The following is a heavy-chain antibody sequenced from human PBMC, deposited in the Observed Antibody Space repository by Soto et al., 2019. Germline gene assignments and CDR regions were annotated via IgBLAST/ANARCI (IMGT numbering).Heavy chain of an antibody. CDR1: GFIFTHYD. CDR2: ISGSGGST. D-gene: IGHD2-21*02. Sequence: GSLRLSCAASGFIFTHYDMNWVRQAPGKGLEWVSAISGSGGSTYYADSVKGRFTISRDNSKNTLYLQMNSLRAEDTAVYYCAKAPYCGGDCYYYYYGMDVWGQGTTVTVSS. V-gene: IGHV3-23*01. CDR3: AKAPYCGGDCYYYYYGMDV. J-gene: IGHJ6*02.